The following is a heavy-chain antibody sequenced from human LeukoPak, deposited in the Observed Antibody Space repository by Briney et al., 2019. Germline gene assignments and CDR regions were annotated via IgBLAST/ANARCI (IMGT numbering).Heavy chain of an antibody. Sequence: GGSLRLSCAASGFTFSSYAMSWVRQTPGKGLEWVSAISGSGGSTYYADSVKGRFTISRDNSKNTLYLQMNSLRAEDTAVYYCAKYSGSGSTTAFDPWGQGTLVTVSS. CDR3: AKYSGSGSTTAFDP. CDR2: ISGSGGST. V-gene: IGHV3-23*01. D-gene: IGHD3-10*01. CDR1: GFTFSSYA. J-gene: IGHJ5*02.